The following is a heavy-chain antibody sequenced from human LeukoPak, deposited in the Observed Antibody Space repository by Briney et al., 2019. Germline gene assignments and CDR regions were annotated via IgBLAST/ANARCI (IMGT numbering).Heavy chain of an antibody. D-gene: IGHD3-9*01. CDR1: GFTFSSYA. V-gene: IGHV3-30-3*01. Sequence: GGSLRLSCAASGFTFSSYAMHWVRQAPGKGLEWVAVISYDGSNKYYADSVKGRFTISRDNSKNTLYLQMNSLRAEDTAVYYCARDLLTGYYSFDYWGQGTLVTVSS. CDR2: ISYDGSNK. CDR3: ARDLLTGYYSFDY. J-gene: IGHJ4*02.